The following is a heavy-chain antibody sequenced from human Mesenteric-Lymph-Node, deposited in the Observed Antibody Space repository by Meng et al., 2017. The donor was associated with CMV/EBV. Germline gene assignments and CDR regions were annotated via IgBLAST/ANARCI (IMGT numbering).Heavy chain of an antibody. D-gene: IGHD2-2*01. CDR2: ISGSGGST. J-gene: IGHJ6*02. CDR1: GFTFSNYA. V-gene: IGHV3-23*01. Sequence: GGSLRLSCAASGFTFSNYAMSWVRQAPGKGLEWVSTISGSGGSTYYADSVKGRFTISRDNSKNTLYLQMNSLRAEDTAVYYCARGGGGPAAPYYYYGMDVWGQGTTVTVSS. CDR3: ARGGGGPAAPYYYYGMDV.